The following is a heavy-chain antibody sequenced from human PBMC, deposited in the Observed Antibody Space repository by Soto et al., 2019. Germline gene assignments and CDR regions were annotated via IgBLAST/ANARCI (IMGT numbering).Heavy chain of an antibody. V-gene: IGHV4-59*01. CDR2: FYYTGSA. CDR3: ARALLRGTREYYFGMDV. CDR1: GGSISSYY. D-gene: IGHD3-10*01. J-gene: IGHJ6*02. Sequence: PSETLSLTCTVSGGSISSYYWTWIRQPPGKGLEWIASFYYTGSADYNPSLKSRITGSVASSRTQFSLRLRSVTAADSAVYYCARALLRGTREYYFGMDVWGQGATVTVSS.